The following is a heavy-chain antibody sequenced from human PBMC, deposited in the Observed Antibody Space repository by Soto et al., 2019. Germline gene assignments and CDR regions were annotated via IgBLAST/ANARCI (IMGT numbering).Heavy chain of an antibody. CDR2: IWYDGSNK. CDR3: ARNKYGSGRRRYSYYGMDV. V-gene: IGHV3-33*01. CDR1: GFTFSSYG. D-gene: IGHD3-10*01. J-gene: IGHJ6*02. Sequence: GGSLRLSCAASGFTFSSYGMHWVRQAPGKGLEWVAVIWYDGSNKYYADSVKGRFTISRDNSKNTLYLQMNSLRAEDTAVYYCARNKYGSGRRRYSYYGMDVWGQGTTVTVSS.